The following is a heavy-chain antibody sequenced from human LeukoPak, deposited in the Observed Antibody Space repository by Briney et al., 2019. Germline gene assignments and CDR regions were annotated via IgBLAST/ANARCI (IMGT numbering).Heavy chain of an antibody. CDR1: GFTFSNSA. CDR3: TRDPLGYLRVGHYDY. CDR2: IDYDSSHI. Sequence: PGGSLRLSCAASGFTFSNSAMNWVRQVPGKGLEWVSSIDYDSSHIYYAASVRGRFTISRDNARNSVYPQMNSLRDETTVDYYCTRDPLGYLRVGHYDYWGQGTLVAVSS. D-gene: IGHD2-15*01. V-gene: IGHV3-21*04. J-gene: IGHJ4*02.